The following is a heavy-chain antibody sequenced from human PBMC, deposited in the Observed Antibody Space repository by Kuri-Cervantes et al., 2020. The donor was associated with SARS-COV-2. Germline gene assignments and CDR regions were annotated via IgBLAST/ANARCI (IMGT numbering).Heavy chain of an antibody. Sequence: SETLSLTCAISGDSVSSNSAAWNWIRQSPSRGLEWLGRTYYRSKWYNDYAISVKSRITIDPDTSKNQFSLQLSSVIPEDTAVYYCAAGRFGELEFWGQGTLVTVSS. CDR2: TYYRSKWYN. J-gene: IGHJ4*02. CDR3: AAGRFGELEF. V-gene: IGHV6-1*01. D-gene: IGHD3-10*01. CDR1: GDSVSSNSAA.